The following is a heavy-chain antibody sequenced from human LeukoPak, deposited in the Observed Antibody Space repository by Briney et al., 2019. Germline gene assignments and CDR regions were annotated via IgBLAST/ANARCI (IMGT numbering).Heavy chain of an antibody. CDR3: ARGGYSAYDYYYYYYYMDV. CDR1: GDSISSYY. Sequence: PSETLSLTCTVSGDSISSYYWSWIRQPAGKGLEWIGRIYTSGSTNYNPSLKSRVTMSVDTSKTQFSLKLSSATAADTAVYYCARGGYSAYDYYYYYYYMDVWGTGTTVTVSS. D-gene: IGHD5-12*01. J-gene: IGHJ6*03. CDR2: IYTSGST. V-gene: IGHV4-4*07.